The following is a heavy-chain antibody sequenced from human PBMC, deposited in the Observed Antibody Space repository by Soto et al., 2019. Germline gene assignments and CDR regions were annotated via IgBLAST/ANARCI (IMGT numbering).Heavy chain of an antibody. Sequence: QITLKESGPTLVKPTQTLTLICTFSGFSLSTSGVGVGWIRQPPGKALEWLAVIYWDDYKHYSPSLKSRLTITKDTSKNQVVLTMTNMDPVDTATYYCAHKGYGDYPLDYWGQGTLLTVSS. CDR2: IYWDDYK. V-gene: IGHV2-5*02. CDR1: GFSLSTSGVG. CDR3: AHKGYGDYPLDY. D-gene: IGHD4-17*01. J-gene: IGHJ4*02.